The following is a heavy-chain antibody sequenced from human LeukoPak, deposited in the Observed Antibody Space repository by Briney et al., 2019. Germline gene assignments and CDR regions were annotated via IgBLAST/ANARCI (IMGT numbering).Heavy chain of an antibody. CDR1: GFTFSDYY. Sequence: GGSLRLSCAASGFTFSDYYMSWLRQAPGKGLEWVSYISSSGSTIYYADSVKGRFTISRDNAKNSLYLQMNSLRAEDTAVYYCARGPVEMATDAFDIWGQGTMVTVSS. J-gene: IGHJ3*02. CDR3: ARGPVEMATDAFDI. D-gene: IGHD5-24*01. V-gene: IGHV3-11*01. CDR2: ISSSGSTI.